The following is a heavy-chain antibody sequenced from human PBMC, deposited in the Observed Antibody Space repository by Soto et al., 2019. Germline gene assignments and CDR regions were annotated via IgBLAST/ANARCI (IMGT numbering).Heavy chain of an antibody. Sequence: GGSLRLSCAASGFTFSSYAMSWVRQAPGKGLEWVSAISGSGGSTYYADSVKGRFTISRDNDKNTVFLEMNSLRAEDTAVYYCGKVFSPEGGNYFDYWGQGTLVTVSS. J-gene: IGHJ4*02. CDR3: GKVFSPEGGNYFDY. CDR1: GFTFSSYA. CDR2: ISGSGGST. V-gene: IGHV3-23*01.